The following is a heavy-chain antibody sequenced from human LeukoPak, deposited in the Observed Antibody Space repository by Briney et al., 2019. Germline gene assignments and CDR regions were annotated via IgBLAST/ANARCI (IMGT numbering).Heavy chain of an antibody. CDR2: ISGSGGST. J-gene: IGHJ4*02. D-gene: IGHD2-2*02. V-gene: IGHV3-23*01. Sequence: GGSLRLSCAASGFTFSSYRTSWVRQAPGKGLEWVSAISGSGGSTYYADSVKGRFTISRDNAKNSLYLQMNSLRAEDTAVYYCARYLGGPFDYWGQGTLVTVSS. CDR1: GFTFSSYR. CDR3: ARYLGGPFDY.